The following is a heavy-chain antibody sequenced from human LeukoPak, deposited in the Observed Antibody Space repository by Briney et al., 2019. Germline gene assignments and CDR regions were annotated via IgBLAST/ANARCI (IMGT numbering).Heavy chain of an antibody. J-gene: IGHJ6*03. D-gene: IGHD3-22*01. CDR1: GGSISSSNW. V-gene: IGHV4-4*02. CDR3: ARGFQYYYSSGRPLYYYYYYMDV. Sequence: SETLSLTCAVSGGSISSSNWWSWVRQPPGKGLEWIGEINHSGSTNYNPSLKSRVTISVDTSKNQFSLKLSSVTAADTAVYYCARGFQYYYSSGRPLYYYYYYMDVWGKGTTVTVSS. CDR2: INHSGST.